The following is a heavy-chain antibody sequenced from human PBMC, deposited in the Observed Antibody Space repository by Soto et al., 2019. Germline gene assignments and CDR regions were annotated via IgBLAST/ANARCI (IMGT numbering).Heavy chain of an antibody. D-gene: IGHD3-10*01. J-gene: IGHJ4*02. Sequence: GGSLRLSCAASGFTVSSNYMSWVRQAPGKGLEWVSVIYSGGSTYYADSVKGRFTISRDNSKNTMYLQMNSVRAEDTAVYYCAREDMVRGAYFDYWGQGTLVTVSS. V-gene: IGHV3-53*01. CDR2: IYSGGST. CDR3: AREDMVRGAYFDY. CDR1: GFTVSSNY.